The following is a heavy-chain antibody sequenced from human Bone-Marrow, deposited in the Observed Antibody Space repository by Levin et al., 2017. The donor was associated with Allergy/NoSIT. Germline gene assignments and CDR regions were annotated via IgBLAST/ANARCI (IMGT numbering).Heavy chain of an antibody. Sequence: SETLSLTCTVSNGSISSSIYYWGWIRQPPGKGLEYVGSIYYSGDTFYNPSLRSRVTISVDTSKNQFSLTLSSVTASDTAVYYCARHLVHDDYMWGSYRGDHDYFDDWGQGAPVTVSS. J-gene: IGHJ4*02. CDR3: ARHLVHDDYMWGSYRGDHDYFDD. CDR2: IYYSGDT. CDR1: NGSISSSIYY. D-gene: IGHD3-16*02. V-gene: IGHV4-39*01.